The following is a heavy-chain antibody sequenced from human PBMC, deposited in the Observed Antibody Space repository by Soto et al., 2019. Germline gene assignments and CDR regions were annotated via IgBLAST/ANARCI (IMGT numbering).Heavy chain of an antibody. J-gene: IGHJ4*02. Sequence: GGSMRLSCTASGFTVSSNYMTWVRQAPGKGLEWVSVIYSGGNTYYADSVKGRFTSSRDKSKNTLYLQMNSLRAEDTAVYYCAGATGRYWGQGTLVTVSS. CDR1: GFTVSSNY. V-gene: IGHV3-53*01. CDR2: IYSGGNT. CDR3: AGATGRY. D-gene: IGHD1-1*01.